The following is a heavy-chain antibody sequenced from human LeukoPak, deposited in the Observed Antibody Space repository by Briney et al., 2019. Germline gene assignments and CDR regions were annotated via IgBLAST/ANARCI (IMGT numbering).Heavy chain of an antibody. D-gene: IGHD3-10*01. CDR2: SRDKGDSYTT. Sequence: QSXGSLXLSCAASGFTFSDHYIDWVRQAPGKGLEWVGRSRDKGDSYTTAYAASVRGRFTISRGDSKTSLYLQMNSLKIEDTAVYYCTKLARAPRDFDYWGQGTLFTVSS. CDR3: TKLARAPRDFDY. V-gene: IGHV3-72*01. J-gene: IGHJ4*01. CDR1: GFTFSDHY.